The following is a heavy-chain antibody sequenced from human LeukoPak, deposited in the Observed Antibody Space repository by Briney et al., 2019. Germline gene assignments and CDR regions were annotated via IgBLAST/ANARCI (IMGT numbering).Heavy chain of an antibody. CDR3: ARVGAGCFDF. CDR2: IYFSGST. J-gene: IGHJ3*01. D-gene: IGHD1-26*01. V-gene: IGHV4-59*08. Sequence: SETLSLTCTVSGVSITSFYWSWIRQPPGKGLEWIGYIYFSGSTNYNPSLKSRVTVSLDTTKNQVSLKLSSVSAADTAVYYCARVGAGCFDFWGQGTMVTVSS. CDR1: GVSITSFY.